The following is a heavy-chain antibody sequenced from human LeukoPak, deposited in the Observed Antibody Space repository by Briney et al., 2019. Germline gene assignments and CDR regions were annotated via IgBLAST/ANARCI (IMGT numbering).Heavy chain of an antibody. CDR2: IYYSGST. D-gene: IGHD6-25*01. J-gene: IGHJ6*03. V-gene: IGHV4-59*01. Sequence: PSETLSLTCTVSGGSISSYYWSWIRQPPGKGLEWIGYIYYSGSTNYNPSLKSRVIISVDTSKNQFSLKLSSVTAADTAVYYCAREADYYMDVWGKGTTVTVSS. CDR3: AREADYYMDV. CDR1: GGSISSYY.